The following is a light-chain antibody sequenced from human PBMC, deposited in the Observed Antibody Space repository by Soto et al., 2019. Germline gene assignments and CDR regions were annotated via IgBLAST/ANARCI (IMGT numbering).Light chain of an antibody. J-gene: IGKJ2*02. V-gene: IGKV3-20*01. CDR1: QSVSSSF. CDR3: QQYGSSLSWT. CDR2: GAS. Sequence: ESVLTQSPGTLSLSPGERATLSCRASQSVSSSFLAWYQQRPGQAPRLLIYGASSRATGTPDRFSGSGSGTDFTLTISRLEPEDFAVYYCQQYGSSLSWTFGQGTKVDIK.